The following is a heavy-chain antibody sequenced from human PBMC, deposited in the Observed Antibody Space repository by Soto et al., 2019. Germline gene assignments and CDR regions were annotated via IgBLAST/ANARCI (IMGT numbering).Heavy chain of an antibody. D-gene: IGHD3-22*01. CDR3: ARGQRGVDSSGYDARLNV. Sequence: QVQLVQSGAEVKKPGSSVKVSCKASGGTFSSYAISWVRQAPGQGLEWMGGIIPIFGTANYAQKFQGRVTITADEXKXRXSMELSSLRCEDTAVDYCARGQRGVDSSGYDARLNVGGQGTTVTVSS. CDR1: GGTFSSYA. V-gene: IGHV1-69*12. CDR2: IIPIFGTA. J-gene: IGHJ6*02.